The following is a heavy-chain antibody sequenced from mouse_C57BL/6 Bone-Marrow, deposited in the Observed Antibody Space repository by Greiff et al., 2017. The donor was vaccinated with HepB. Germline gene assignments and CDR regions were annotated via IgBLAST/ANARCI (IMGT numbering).Heavy chain of an antibody. CDR1: GFTFSSYG. CDR2: ISSGGSYT. Sequence: EVQLQQSGGDLVKPGGSLKLSCAASGFTFSSYGMSWVRQTPDKRLEWVATISSGGSYTYYPDSVKGRFTISRDNAKNTLYLQMSSLKSEDTAMYYCARHEYYGSSPWYFDVWGTGTTVTVSS. V-gene: IGHV5-6*01. D-gene: IGHD1-1*01. J-gene: IGHJ1*03. CDR3: ARHEYYGSSPWYFDV.